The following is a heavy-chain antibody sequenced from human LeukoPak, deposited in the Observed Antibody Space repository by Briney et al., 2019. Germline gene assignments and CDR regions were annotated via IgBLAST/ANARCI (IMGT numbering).Heavy chain of an antibody. CDR2: ISYDGSNK. CDR1: GFTFSGYA. D-gene: IGHD3-10*01. Sequence: GRSLRLSCAASGFTFSGYAMHWVRQAPGKGLEWVAVISYDGSNKYYADSVKGRFTISRDNSKNTLYLQMNSLRAEDTAVYYCARDRIKYYYGSGSYYNPLYYYGMDVWGKGTTVTVSS. J-gene: IGHJ6*04. V-gene: IGHV3-30*04. CDR3: ARDRIKYYYGSGSYYNPLYYYGMDV.